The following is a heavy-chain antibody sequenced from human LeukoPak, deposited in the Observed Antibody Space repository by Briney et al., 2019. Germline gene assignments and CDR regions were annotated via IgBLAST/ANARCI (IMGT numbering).Heavy chain of an antibody. V-gene: IGHV3-23*01. Sequence: GGSLRLPCAASGFTINGYSMSWVRQAPGKGLEWVSAISGSDDNTYYADSVRGRFTISRDSSSNMLYLQMNSLRGEDTAIYYCVRDGWDYWGQGTLVTVSS. CDR1: GFTINGYS. CDR2: ISGSDDNT. CDR3: VRDGWDY. J-gene: IGHJ4*02.